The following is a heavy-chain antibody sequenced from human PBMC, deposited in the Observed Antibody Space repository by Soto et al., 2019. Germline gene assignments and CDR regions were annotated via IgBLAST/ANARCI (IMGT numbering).Heavy chain of an antibody. CDR2: IKEDGSEK. J-gene: IGHJ3*02. CDR1: GFSFRSHW. Sequence: EVQLVESGGDLVQPGGSLRLSCEASGFSFRSHWMSWVRQAPGKGLEWVANIKEDGSEKYYVDSVKGRFPISRDNAENSLYLQMNSLRDEDTAVYYCARSLGWRDAFDICGQGTMVTVSS. V-gene: IGHV3-7*01. CDR3: ARSLGWRDAFDI. D-gene: IGHD6-19*01.